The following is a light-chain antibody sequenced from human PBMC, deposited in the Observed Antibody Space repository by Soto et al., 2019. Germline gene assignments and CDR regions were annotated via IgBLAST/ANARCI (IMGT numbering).Light chain of an antibody. J-gene: IGKJ1*01. V-gene: IGKV1-5*01. CDR1: HSINNW. Sequence: TQRPSAEGADVGDRVTITCRASHSINNWLAWYQQKPGKAPKLLIYDASSLESGVPSRFSGSGSGTEFTLTITSLQSDDSATYYCQQYHTSWWTFRLGTKVDIK. CDR3: QQYHTSWWT. CDR2: DAS.